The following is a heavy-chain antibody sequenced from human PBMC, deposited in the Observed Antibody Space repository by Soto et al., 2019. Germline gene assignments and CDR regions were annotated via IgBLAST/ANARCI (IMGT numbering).Heavy chain of an antibody. CDR3: ARNPYSGSYSSWFDP. J-gene: IGHJ5*02. CDR1: GFSLSTSGMC. CDR2: IDWDDDK. D-gene: IGHD1-26*01. Sequence: GSGPTLVNPTQTLTLTCTFSGFSLSTSGMCVSWIRQPPGKALEWLALIDWDDDKYYSTSLKTRLTISKDTSKNQVVLTMTNMDPVDTATYYCARNPYSGSYSSWFDPWGQGTLVTVS. V-gene: IGHV2-70*01.